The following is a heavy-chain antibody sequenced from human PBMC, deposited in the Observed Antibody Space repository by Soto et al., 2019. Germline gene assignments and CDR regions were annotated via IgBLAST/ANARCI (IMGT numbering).Heavy chain of an antibody. V-gene: IGHV1-69*13. CDR1: GGTFSSYA. CDR2: IIPIFGTA. J-gene: IGHJ4*02. CDR3: ARGPYYYGSGSYYIFPLFDY. Sequence: SVKVSCKASGGTFSSYAISWLRQAPGQGLEWMGGIIPIFGTANYAQKFQGRVTITADESTSTAYMELSSLRSEDTAVYYCARGPYYYGSGSYYIFPLFDYWGQGTLVTVSS. D-gene: IGHD3-10*01.